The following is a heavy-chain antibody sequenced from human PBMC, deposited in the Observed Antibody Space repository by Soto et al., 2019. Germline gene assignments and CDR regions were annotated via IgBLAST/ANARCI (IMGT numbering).Heavy chain of an antibody. CDR1: GYSFSSHW. Sequence: GESLKISCKASGYSFSSHWIGWVRQMPEKGLEWMGILYPADSDTRYSPSFQGQVTISADTSITTAYLQGSSLKVSDSAIYYCARIRSALRLHTADADGLDVWGQGNTVTV. D-gene: IGHD5-18*01. J-gene: IGHJ6*02. CDR2: LYPADSDT. CDR3: ARIRSALRLHTADADGLDV. V-gene: IGHV5-51*01.